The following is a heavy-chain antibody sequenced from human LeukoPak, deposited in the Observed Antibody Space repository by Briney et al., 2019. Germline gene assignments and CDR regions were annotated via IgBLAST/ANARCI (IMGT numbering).Heavy chain of an antibody. J-gene: IGHJ5*01. V-gene: IGHV2-5*02. D-gene: IGHD3-9*01. CDR1: GFSLSTSAMD. CDR3: GHRNILTGCNWFDS. Sequence: SGPTLVKPTQTLTLTCTFSGFSLSTSAMDVGWIRQPPGKALEWLALLYRDDDNRYSPSLKSRLTITTDTSKNQVVLTMTNMDTVDTATYYCGHRNILTGCNWFDSWGQGTLVTVSS. CDR2: LYRDDDN.